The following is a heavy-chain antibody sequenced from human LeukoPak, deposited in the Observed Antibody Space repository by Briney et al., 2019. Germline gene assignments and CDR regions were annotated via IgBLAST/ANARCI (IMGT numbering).Heavy chain of an antibody. CDR1: GFTFSSYW. J-gene: IGHJ5*02. CDR2: IKQDGSEK. V-gene: IGHV3-7*01. Sequence: GGSLRLSCAASGFTFSSYWMNWVRQAPGKGLEWVANIKQDGSEKYYVDSVKGRLTISRGNAKNSLYLQMNSLRAEDTAVYYCARVGGSYWGWFDPWGQGTLVTVSS. D-gene: IGHD1-26*01. CDR3: ARVGGSYWGWFDP.